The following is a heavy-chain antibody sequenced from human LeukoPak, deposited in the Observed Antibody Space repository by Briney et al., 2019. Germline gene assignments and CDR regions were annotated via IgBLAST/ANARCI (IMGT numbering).Heavy chain of an antibody. CDR2: ISYDGSNK. CDR3: ARGRSRYSSSWYYYYYGMDV. D-gene: IGHD6-13*01. Sequence: GGSLRLSCAASGFTFSSYAMHWVRQAPGKGLEWVAVISYDGSNKYYADSVKGRFTISRDNSKNPLYLQMNSLRAEDTAVYYCARGRSRYSSSWYYYYYGMDVWGQGTTVTVSS. V-gene: IGHV3-30*04. J-gene: IGHJ6*02. CDR1: GFTFSSYA.